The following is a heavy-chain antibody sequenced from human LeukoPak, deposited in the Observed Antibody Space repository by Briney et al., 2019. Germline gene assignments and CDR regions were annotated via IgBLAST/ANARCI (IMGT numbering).Heavy chain of an antibody. J-gene: IGHJ4*02. CDR3: VRDAVTAY. CDR2: IKKDGSEK. Sequence: PGGSLRLSCAASGLTFSNDWMSWVRQAPGRGLEWVANIKKDGSEKYYVDSVKGRFTISRDNAKNSLFLQMNSLRNEGTAVYYCVRDAVTAYWGQGTLVTVSS. CDR1: GLTFSNDW. V-gene: IGHV3-7*01. D-gene: IGHD2-21*02.